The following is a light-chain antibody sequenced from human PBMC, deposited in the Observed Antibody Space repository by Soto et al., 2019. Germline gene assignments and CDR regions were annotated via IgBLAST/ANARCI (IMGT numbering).Light chain of an antibody. V-gene: IGKV3-11*01. CDR3: QQRSDWPPFT. Sequence: EIVLTQSPATLSLSPGERATLSCRASQSVNSYLAWYQQKPGQAPRLLIYDASNRATGIPARFSGSGSGTDFILTISSLEHEDFAVYYCQQRSDWPPFTFGPGTKVDIK. CDR2: DAS. J-gene: IGKJ3*01. CDR1: QSVNSY.